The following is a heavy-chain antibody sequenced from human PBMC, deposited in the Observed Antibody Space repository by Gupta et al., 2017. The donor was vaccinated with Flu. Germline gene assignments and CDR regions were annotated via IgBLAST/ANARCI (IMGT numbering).Heavy chain of an antibody. V-gene: IGHV3-33*01. J-gene: IGHJ4*02. CDR1: GFTFSSYG. Sequence: QVQLVESGGGVVQPGRSLRLSCAASGFTFSSYGMHWVRQAPGKGLEWVAVIWYDGSNKYYADSVKGRFTISRDNSKNTLYLQMNSLRAEDTAVYYCARESWFGELSPPDYWGQGTLVTVSS. CDR3: ARESWFGELSPPDY. D-gene: IGHD3-10*01. CDR2: IWYDGSNK.